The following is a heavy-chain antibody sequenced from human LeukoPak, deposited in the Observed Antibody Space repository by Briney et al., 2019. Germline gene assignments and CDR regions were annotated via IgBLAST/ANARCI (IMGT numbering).Heavy chain of an antibody. Sequence: GASVKVSCKASGHTFTNYGLNWVRQAPGQGLEWMGWINTNTENPTYAQGFTGRFVFSLDTSVSTAYLQISSLKTEDTAVYFCAKAPLGGASLRLHYYYYYMDVWGNGTTVTVSS. CDR3: AKAPLGGASLRLHYYYYYMDV. D-gene: IGHD3-16*01. V-gene: IGHV7-4-1*02. CDR1: GHTFTNYG. CDR2: INTNTENP. J-gene: IGHJ6*03.